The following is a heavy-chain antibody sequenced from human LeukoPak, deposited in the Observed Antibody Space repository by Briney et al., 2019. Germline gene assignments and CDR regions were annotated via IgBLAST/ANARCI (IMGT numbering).Heavy chain of an antibody. CDR3: ARGTAMGYFDY. D-gene: IGHD5-18*01. Sequence: SGTLSLTCAVSGGSISSSNWWSWVREPPGKGLEWIGEIYHGGSTNYNPSLKSRVTISVDTSKNQFSLKLSSVTAADTAVYYCARGTAMGYFDYWGQGTLVTVSS. CDR2: IYHGGST. J-gene: IGHJ4*02. CDR1: GGSISSSNW. V-gene: IGHV4-4*02.